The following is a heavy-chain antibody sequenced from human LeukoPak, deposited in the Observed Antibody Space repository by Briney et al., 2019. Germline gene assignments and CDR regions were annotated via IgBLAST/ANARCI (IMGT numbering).Heavy chain of an antibody. D-gene: IGHD5-18*01. Sequence: PSETLSLTCAVYGGSFSGYYWSWIRQPPGKGLEWIGEINHSGSTNYNPSLKSRVTISVDTSKNQFSLKLSSVTAADTAVYYCARAGGYSYGYVGYWGQGTLVTVSS. CDR2: INHSGST. CDR1: GGSFSGYY. V-gene: IGHV4-34*01. J-gene: IGHJ4*02. CDR3: ARAGGYSYGYVGY.